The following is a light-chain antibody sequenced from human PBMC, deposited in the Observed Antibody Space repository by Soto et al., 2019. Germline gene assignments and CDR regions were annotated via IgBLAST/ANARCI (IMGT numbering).Light chain of an antibody. Sequence: EIVMTQSPATLSMSPGERATLSCRASQSVSTYLAWYQQKRGQPPRLLIYGASTRATGIPARFSGSGSRTEFTLTISSLQSEDFAVYYCQQYNNWPRGTFGQGTKVEIK. CDR1: QSVSTY. CDR3: QQYNNWPRGT. V-gene: IGKV3-15*01. CDR2: GAS. J-gene: IGKJ1*01.